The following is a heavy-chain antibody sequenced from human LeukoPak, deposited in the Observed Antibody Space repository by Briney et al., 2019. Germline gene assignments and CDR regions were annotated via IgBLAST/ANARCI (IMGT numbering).Heavy chain of an antibody. CDR3: ARANIPSYYDFWSGYQKPYYFDY. CDR1: GYTFTSYG. CDR2: ISAYNGNT. J-gene: IGHJ4*02. Sequence: ASVKVSCKASGYTFTSYGISWVRQAPGQGLEWMGWISAYNGNTSYAQKLQGRVTMTTDTSTSTAYMELRSLRSDDTAVYYRARANIPSYYDFWSGYQKPYYFDYWGQGTLVTVSS. V-gene: IGHV1-18*01. D-gene: IGHD3-3*01.